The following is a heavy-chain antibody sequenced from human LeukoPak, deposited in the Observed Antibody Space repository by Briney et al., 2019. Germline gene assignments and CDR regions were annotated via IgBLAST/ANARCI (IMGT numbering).Heavy chain of an antibody. Sequence: SETLSLTCTVSGGSVRGYYWSWLRQSPGTGLEWIAFIHSSGSTHYNPSLKSRVTISVDTSKNQFSLKLNFLTAADTAVYYCAREPTFSGWFDPWGQGTLVSVSS. CDR3: AREPTFSGWFDP. CDR2: IHSSGST. J-gene: IGHJ5*02. D-gene: IGHD3-16*01. CDR1: GGSVRGYY. V-gene: IGHV4-59*02.